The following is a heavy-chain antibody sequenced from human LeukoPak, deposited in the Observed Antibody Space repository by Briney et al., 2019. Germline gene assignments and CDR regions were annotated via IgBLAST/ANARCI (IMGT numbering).Heavy chain of an antibody. Sequence: PGRSLRLSCAASGFTFSSYGMHWVRQAPGKGLEWVAVIWYDGSNKYYADSVKGRFTISRDNSKNTLYLQMNSLRTEDTAVYYCARDTVAYCGGDCYSWQVGGFDYWGQGTLVTVSS. CDR2: IWYDGSNK. CDR1: GFTFSSYG. V-gene: IGHV3-33*01. D-gene: IGHD2-21*02. J-gene: IGHJ4*02. CDR3: ARDTVAYCGGDCYSWQVGGFDY.